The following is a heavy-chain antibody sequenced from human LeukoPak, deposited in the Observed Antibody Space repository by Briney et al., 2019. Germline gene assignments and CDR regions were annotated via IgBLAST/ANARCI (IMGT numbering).Heavy chain of an antibody. CDR2: IGNNEGDT. CDR1: GFTFSDYA. CDR3: VKHPEFY. D-gene: IGHD3-10*01. J-gene: IGHJ4*02. V-gene: IGHV3-64D*06. Sequence: GGSLRLSCSASGFTFSDYAMHWVRQAPGKGLEYVSAIGNNEGDTYYAASVKGRFTISRDNSKNTLFLQMSSLRVEDTAVYYCVKHPEFYWGQGTLVTVSS.